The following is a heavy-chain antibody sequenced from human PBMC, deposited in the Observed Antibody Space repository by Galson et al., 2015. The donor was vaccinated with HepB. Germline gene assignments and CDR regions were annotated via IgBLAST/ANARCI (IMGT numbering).Heavy chain of an antibody. CDR1: GHSFTTYG. J-gene: IGHJ5*02. D-gene: IGHD1-7*01. CDR2: ISADKGHT. CDR3: AAVKWNYGVADGTWFDP. Sequence: SVKVSCKAYGHSFTTYGFTWVRQAPGQGLEWMGWISADKGHTDYAQKLQGRVTMTTNTSTTTAYMELRNLRSDDTAVYYCAAVKWNYGVADGTWFDPGDQETLVTVSS. V-gene: IGHV1-18*04.